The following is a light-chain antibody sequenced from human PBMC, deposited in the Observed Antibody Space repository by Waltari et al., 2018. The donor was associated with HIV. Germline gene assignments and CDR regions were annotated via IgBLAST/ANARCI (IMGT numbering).Light chain of an antibody. CDR3: QSYDNSLSNVV. Sequence: QSVLTQPPSVSGAPGQRVTISCNGSNSNIGAGYDAHWYQQLPGSAPKLLMFDNRKRPSGVPDRFSGSKSGTSASLVITGLQAADEAVYYCQSYDNSLSNVVFGGGTKLIVL. CDR1: NSNIGAGYD. J-gene: IGLJ2*01. CDR2: DNR. V-gene: IGLV1-40*01.